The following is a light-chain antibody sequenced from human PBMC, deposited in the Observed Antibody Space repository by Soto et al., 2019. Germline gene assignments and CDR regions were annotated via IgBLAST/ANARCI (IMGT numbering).Light chain of an antibody. J-gene: IGLJ1*01. V-gene: IGLV2-14*01. Sequence: QSALTQPASVSGSPGQSITISCTGTSSDVGGYNYVSWYQQHQGKAPKIMIYEVSNRPSAVSNRFSGSKSGNTASLTISGLQAEDEADYYCSSYTSSNTLEVFGTGTKLTVL. CDR2: EVS. CDR3: SSYTSSNTLEV. CDR1: SSDVGGYNY.